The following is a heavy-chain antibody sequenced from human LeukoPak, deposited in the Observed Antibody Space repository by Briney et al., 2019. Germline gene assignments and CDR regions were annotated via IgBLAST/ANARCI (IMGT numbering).Heavy chain of an antibody. D-gene: IGHD5-18*01. CDR1: GLTVSSNY. CDR3: ARDSWIQVWTQIDY. J-gene: IGHJ4*02. V-gene: IGHV3-48*03. CDR2: ISSSGSTI. Sequence: PGGSLRLSCAASGLTVSSNYMTWVRQAPGKGLEWVSYISSSGSTIYYADSVKGRFTISRDNAKNSLYLQMNSLRAEDTAVYYCARDSWIQVWTQIDYWGQGTLVTVSS.